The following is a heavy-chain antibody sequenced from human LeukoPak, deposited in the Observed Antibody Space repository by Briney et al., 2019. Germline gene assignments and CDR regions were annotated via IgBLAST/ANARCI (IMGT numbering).Heavy chain of an antibody. V-gene: IGHV3-7*01. J-gene: IGHJ4*02. CDR1: GFTFSSYW. D-gene: IGHD3-3*01. CDR3: ARETTTIFGVVPYYFDY. CDR2: IKQDGSEK. Sequence: GGSLRLSCAASGFTFSSYWMSWVRQAPGKGLEWVANIKQDGSEKYYVDSVKGRFTISRDNAKNSPYLQMNSLRAEDTAVYYCARETTTIFGVVPYYFDYWGQGTLVTVSS.